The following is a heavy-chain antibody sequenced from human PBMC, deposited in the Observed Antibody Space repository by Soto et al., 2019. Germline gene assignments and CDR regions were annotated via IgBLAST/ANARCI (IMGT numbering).Heavy chain of an antibody. D-gene: IGHD3-3*01. J-gene: IGHJ4*02. CDR3: AHRVLRTVFGVVTTTAIYFDF. Sequence: QITLNESGPTQVKPRQTLTLTCTFSGFSLTTSGVGVGWIRQSPGKAPEWLALIYWDDDKRYRPSLKSRLTITKDTSKKPVVLTMADLDPADTATYYCAHRVLRTVFGVVTTTAIYFDFWGQGTPVAVSS. CDR2: IYWDDDK. CDR1: GFSLTTSGVG. V-gene: IGHV2-5*02.